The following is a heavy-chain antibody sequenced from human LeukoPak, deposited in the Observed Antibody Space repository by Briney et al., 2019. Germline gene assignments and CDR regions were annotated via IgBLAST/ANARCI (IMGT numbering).Heavy chain of an antibody. CDR3: AREKFES. J-gene: IGHJ5*01. Sequence: GRSLRLSCAASGFAFSNFAMHWVRQAPGKGLDWVAVVSYEGTIKYYSDSAKGRFTISRENSNNIISLQMNNLTTDDTATYYCAREKFESWGQGTLVTVSP. V-gene: IGHV3-30*14. CDR2: VSYEGTIK. CDR1: GFAFSNFA.